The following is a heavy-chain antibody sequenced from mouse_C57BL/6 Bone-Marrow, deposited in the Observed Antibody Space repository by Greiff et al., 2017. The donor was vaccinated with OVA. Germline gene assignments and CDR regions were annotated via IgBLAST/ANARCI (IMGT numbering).Heavy chain of an antibody. CDR1: GYTFTSYW. Sequence: QVQLQQSGAELVKPGASVKMSCKASGYTFTSYWITWVKQRPGQGLEWIGDIYPGSGSTNYNEKFKRKATLTVDTSSSTAYMQLSSLTSEDSAVYYCAREHYGSTFDYWGQGTTLTVSS. CDR2: IYPGSGST. CDR3: AREHYGSTFDY. J-gene: IGHJ2*01. V-gene: IGHV1-55*01. D-gene: IGHD1-1*01.